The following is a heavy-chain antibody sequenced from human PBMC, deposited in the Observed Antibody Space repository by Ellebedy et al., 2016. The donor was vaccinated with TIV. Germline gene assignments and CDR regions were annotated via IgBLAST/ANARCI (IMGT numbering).Heavy chain of an antibody. Sequence: MPSETLSLTCTVSGGSISSGDYYWSWIRQPPGKGLEWIGYIYYSGSTYYNPSLKSRVTISVDTSKNQFSLKLSSVTAADTAVYYCARILVKSGIWVDFGESVFGAFDIWGQGTMVTVSS. V-gene: IGHV4-30-4*01. D-gene: IGHD3-10*01. CDR2: IYYSGST. CDR1: GGSISSGDYY. CDR3: ARILVKSGIWVDFGESVFGAFDI. J-gene: IGHJ3*02.